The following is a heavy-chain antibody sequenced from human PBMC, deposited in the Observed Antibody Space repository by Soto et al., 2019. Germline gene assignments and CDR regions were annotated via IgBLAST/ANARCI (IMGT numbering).Heavy chain of an antibody. D-gene: IGHD1-26*01. CDR1: GYTFTSYA. V-gene: IGHV1-2*04. Sequence: GASVKVSCKASGYTFTSYAMNWVRQAPVQGLEWMGWINPNSGGTNYAQKFQGWVTMTRDTSISTAYMELSRLRSDDTAVYYCARELLSAFDIWGQGTMVTVSS. J-gene: IGHJ3*02. CDR3: ARELLSAFDI. CDR2: INPNSGGT.